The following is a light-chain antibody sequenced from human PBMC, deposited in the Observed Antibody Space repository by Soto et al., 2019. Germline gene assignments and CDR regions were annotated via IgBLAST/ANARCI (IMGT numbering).Light chain of an antibody. CDR3: QLYNSYTQT. J-gene: IGKJ1*01. V-gene: IGKV1-5*01. Sequence: DIQMNQSPSTLSASVGDRVTITCRASQSISSWLAWYQQKPGKAPKLLIYDASSLESGVQSRFSVSGSGTEITLTISSLQPDDFATYYCQLYNSYTQTFGQGTKGEIK. CDR2: DAS. CDR1: QSISSW.